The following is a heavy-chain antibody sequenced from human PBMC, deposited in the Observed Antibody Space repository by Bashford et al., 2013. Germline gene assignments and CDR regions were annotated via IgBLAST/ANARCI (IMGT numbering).Heavy chain of an antibody. Sequence: VRQAPGKGLVWISRIYDDGTRAAYADSVKGRATISRDNARSTVYLQMDSLRVDDTAIYYCARGDRHGYFQDFWGQGTLVTVSS. CDR3: ARGDRHGYFQDF. V-gene: IGHV3-74*01. D-gene: IGHD5-24*01. J-gene: IGHJ4*02. CDR2: IYDDGTRA.